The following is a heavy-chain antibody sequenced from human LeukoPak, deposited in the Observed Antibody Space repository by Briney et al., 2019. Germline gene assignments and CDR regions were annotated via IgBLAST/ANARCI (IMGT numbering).Heavy chain of an antibody. Sequence: GGSLRLSCAASGFTFSDYYMSWIRQAPGKGLEWVSYISSSGSTIYYADSVKGRFTISRDNAKNSLYLQMNSLRAEDTAVYYCVRDRYDFWSGYLGYYFDYWGQGTLVTVSS. CDR1: GFTFSDYY. D-gene: IGHD3-3*01. J-gene: IGHJ4*02. CDR3: VRDRYDFWSGYLGYYFDY. V-gene: IGHV3-11*01. CDR2: ISSSGSTI.